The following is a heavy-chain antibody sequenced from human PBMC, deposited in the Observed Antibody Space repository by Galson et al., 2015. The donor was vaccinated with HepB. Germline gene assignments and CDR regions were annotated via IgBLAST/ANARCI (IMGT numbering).Heavy chain of an antibody. J-gene: IGHJ4*02. CDR2: ISSSSSYI. V-gene: IGHV3-21*01. Sequence: SLRLSCAASGFTFSSYSMNWVRQAPGKGLEWVSSISSSSSYIYYADSVKGRFTISRDNAKNSLYLQMNSLRAEDTAVYYCARDPGSGVEMATIFAYWGQGTLVTVSS. CDR3: ARDPGSGVEMATIFAY. D-gene: IGHD5-24*01. CDR1: GFTFSSYS.